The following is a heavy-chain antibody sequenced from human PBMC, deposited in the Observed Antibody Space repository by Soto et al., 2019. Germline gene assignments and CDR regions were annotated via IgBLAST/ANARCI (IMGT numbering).Heavy chain of an antibody. CDR3: AIHSSGSRHPGFDY. CDR1: GGSISSSTSY. CDR2: MYDGGNS. V-gene: IGHV4-39*01. J-gene: IGHJ4*02. D-gene: IGHD1-26*01. Sequence: QLQLQESGPGLVKPSETLSLTCTVSGGSISSSTSYWGWVRQPPGKGLEWIASMYDGGNSHYHPSLGMRVTISVDTSKNHLSLKLSSVTAADTSVYYCAIHSSGSRHPGFDYGGQGTLVTVSS.